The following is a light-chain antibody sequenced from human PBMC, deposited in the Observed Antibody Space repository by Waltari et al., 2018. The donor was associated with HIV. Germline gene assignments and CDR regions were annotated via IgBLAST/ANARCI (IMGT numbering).Light chain of an antibody. CDR3: MQGTHWPIT. J-gene: IGKJ5*01. Sequence: VVVTQSPLSLPVSLGQPASISCNSSQSLLYSDGNTYLNWFHQRPGQSPRRLIYRVSNRDSGVPDRFSGSGSDTDFTLKISRVEAEDVGGYYCMQGTHWPITFGQGTRLEIK. V-gene: IGKV2-30*01. CDR1: QSLLYSDGNTY. CDR2: RVS.